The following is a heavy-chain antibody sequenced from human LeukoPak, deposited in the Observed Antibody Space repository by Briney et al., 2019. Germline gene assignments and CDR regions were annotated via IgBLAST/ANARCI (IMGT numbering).Heavy chain of an antibody. CDR2: ISSSSSYI. D-gene: IGHD1-1*01. Sequence: GGSLRLSCAASGFTFSRYTMNWVRQAPGKGLEWVSSISSSSSYIYYADSVKGRFTISRDNAKNSLSPQMNSLRAEDTAVYYCARDSLEGGVFDYWGQGTLVTVSS. CDR1: GFTFSRYT. CDR3: ARDSLEGGVFDY. V-gene: IGHV3-21*01. J-gene: IGHJ4*02.